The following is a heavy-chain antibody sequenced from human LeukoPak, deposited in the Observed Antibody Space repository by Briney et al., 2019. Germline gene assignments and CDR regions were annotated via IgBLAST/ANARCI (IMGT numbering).Heavy chain of an antibody. Sequence: GESLKISCKGSGYHFTTYWIGWVRQMPEKGLEWMAIIYLGDSDTRYNPSFQGQVTISADRSISTTYLQWSSLKASDTAMYYCAGGYCSDTSCFYAIHHWGQGTLVTVSS. CDR1: GYHFTTYW. J-gene: IGHJ1*01. D-gene: IGHD2-15*01. CDR2: IYLGDSDT. CDR3: AGGYCSDTSCFYAIHH. V-gene: IGHV5-51*01.